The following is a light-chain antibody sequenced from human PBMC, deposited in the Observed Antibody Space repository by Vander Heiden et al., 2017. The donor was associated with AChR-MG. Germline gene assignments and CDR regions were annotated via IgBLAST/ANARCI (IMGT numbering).Light chain of an antibody. CDR3: QQSYSTPWT. V-gene: IGKV1-39*01. Sequence: DIQMTQSPSSLSASLGVRVTITCRARQSISSYLNWYQQRPGNAPKLLIYVVSSLRSGVPSRFSGSESGTDFTLTISSLQPEDSATYFCQQSYSTPWTFGQGTKVEVK. CDR1: QSISSY. CDR2: VVS. J-gene: IGKJ1*01.